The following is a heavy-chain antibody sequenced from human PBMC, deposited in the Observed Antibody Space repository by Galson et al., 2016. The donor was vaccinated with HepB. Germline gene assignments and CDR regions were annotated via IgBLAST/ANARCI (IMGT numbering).Heavy chain of an antibody. CDR3: ARRNQRGYSGYDAGYYYYGLDV. CDR2: ISSSSRYT. D-gene: IGHD5-12*01. J-gene: IGHJ6*02. CDR1: GFTFSDYY. Sequence: SLRLSCAASGFTFSDYYMSWIRQAPGKGLEWVSYISSSSRYTNHADSVKGRFTISRDNAKNSLFLQMNSLRVEDTAVYYCARRNQRGYSGYDAGYYYYGLDVWGQGTTVIVSS. V-gene: IGHV3-11*06.